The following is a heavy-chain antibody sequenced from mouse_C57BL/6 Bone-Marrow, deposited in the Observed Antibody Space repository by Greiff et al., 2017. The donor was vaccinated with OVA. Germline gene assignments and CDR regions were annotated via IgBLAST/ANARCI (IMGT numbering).Heavy chain of an antibody. CDR3: ARSGSSQAWFAY. CDR2: IYPYNDGT. CDR1: GYTFTSYV. Sequence: VQLQQPGTELVKPGASVKLSCKASGYTFTSYVMHWVKQKPGQGLEWIGYIYPYNDGTKYNEKFKGKATLTSDKSSSTAYMELSSLTSEDSAVYYCARSGSSQAWFAYWGQGTLVTVSA. V-gene: IGHV1-14*01. J-gene: IGHJ3*01. D-gene: IGHD1-1*01.